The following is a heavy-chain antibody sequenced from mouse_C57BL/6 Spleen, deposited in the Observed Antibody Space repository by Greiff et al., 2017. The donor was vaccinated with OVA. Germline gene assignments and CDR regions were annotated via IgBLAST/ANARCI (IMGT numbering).Heavy chain of an antibody. J-gene: IGHJ4*01. D-gene: IGHD1-1*01. V-gene: IGHV2-2*01. CDR3: ASITTVVATDAMDY. CDR2: IWSGGST. Sequence: VQLVESGPGLVQPSQSLSITCTVSGFSLTSYGVHWVRQSPGKGLEWLGVIWSGGSTDYNAAFISRLSISKDNSKSQVFFKMNSLQADDTAIYYCASITTVVATDAMDYWGQGTSVTVSS. CDR1: GFSLTSYG.